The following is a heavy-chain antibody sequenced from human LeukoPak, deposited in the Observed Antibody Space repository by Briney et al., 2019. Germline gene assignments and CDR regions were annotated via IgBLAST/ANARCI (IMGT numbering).Heavy chain of an antibody. CDR1: GGSISSYY. Sequence: PSETLSLTCTVPGGSISSYYWSWIRQPPGKGLEWIGYIYYSGSTNYNPSLKSRVTISVDTSKNQFSLKLSSVTAADTAVYYCASESYSGSYLNAFDIWGQGTMVTVSS. CDR3: ASESYSGSYLNAFDI. D-gene: IGHD1-26*01. CDR2: IYYSGST. J-gene: IGHJ3*02. V-gene: IGHV4-59*01.